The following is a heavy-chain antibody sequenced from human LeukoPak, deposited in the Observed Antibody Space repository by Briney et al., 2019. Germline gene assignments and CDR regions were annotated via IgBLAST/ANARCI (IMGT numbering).Heavy chain of an antibody. CDR3: AKSETEGSSWYGVHYFDY. Sequence: SETLSLTCAVFGGSFSGYYWSWIRQPPGNGLEWIGEINHSGSTNYNPYLKSRAAVSVDTSKNQFSLKLTSVTAADTAMYYCAKSETEGSSWYGVHYFDYWGRGTQVTVSS. D-gene: IGHD6-13*01. CDR1: GGSFSGYY. J-gene: IGHJ4*02. V-gene: IGHV4-34*01. CDR2: INHSGST.